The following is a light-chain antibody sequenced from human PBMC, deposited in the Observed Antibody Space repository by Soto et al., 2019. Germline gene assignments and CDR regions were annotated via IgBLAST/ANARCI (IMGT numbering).Light chain of an antibody. CDR3: QPYNNWPPGT. V-gene: IGKV3-15*01. CDR1: QRFSSG. CDR2: GAS. Sequence: EIVFTHSPGTLSLSPGDISTLSCVASQRFSSGYVAWYQQKPGQAPRLLIYGASTRATGIPVRFSGSGSGTEFTLTISSLQSEDFAVYYCQPYNNWPPGTFGQGTKVDI. J-gene: IGKJ1*01.